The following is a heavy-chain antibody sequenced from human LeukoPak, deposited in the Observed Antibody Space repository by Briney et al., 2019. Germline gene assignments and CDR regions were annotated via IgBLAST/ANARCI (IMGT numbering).Heavy chain of an antibody. J-gene: IGHJ5*02. CDR1: GFTVNSND. CDR2: IKQDGSEK. Sequence: PGGSLRLSCAASGFTVNSNDMSWVRQAPGKGLEWVANIKQDGSEKYYVDSVKGRFNISRDNAKNSLYLQMNSLRAEDTAVYYCARGQTWMQLWPWGQGTLVTVSS. D-gene: IGHD5-18*01. CDR3: ARGQTWMQLWP. V-gene: IGHV3-7*04.